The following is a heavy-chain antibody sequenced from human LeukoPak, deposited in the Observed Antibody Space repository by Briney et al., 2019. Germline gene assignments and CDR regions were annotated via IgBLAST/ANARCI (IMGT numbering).Heavy chain of an antibody. CDR1: GYTFTSYA. Sequence: GASVKVSCKASGYTFTSYAMHWVRQAPGQGLEWMGIINPSGGSTSYAQKFQGRVTMTRDTSTSTVYMELSSLRSEDTAVYYCARELYYDFWSGYKGGSYYYYGMDVWGQGTTVTVSS. CDR3: ARELYYDFWSGYKGGSYYYYGMDV. V-gene: IGHV1-46*01. CDR2: INPSGGST. D-gene: IGHD3-3*01. J-gene: IGHJ6*02.